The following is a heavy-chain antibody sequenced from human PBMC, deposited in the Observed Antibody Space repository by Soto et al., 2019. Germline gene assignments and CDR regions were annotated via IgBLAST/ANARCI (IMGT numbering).Heavy chain of an antibody. CDR1: GFTFSSYS. CDR3: ARDRYGYCHFNWFDP. J-gene: IGHJ5*02. D-gene: IGHD5-18*01. Sequence: GGSLRLSCAASGFTFSSYSMNWVRQAPGKGLEWVSSISSRSSYIYYADSVNGRFTISRDNAKNSLYLQMNSQRAEDTAVYYCARDRYGYCHFNWFDPWGQGTLVTVSS. V-gene: IGHV3-21*01. CDR2: ISSRSSYI.